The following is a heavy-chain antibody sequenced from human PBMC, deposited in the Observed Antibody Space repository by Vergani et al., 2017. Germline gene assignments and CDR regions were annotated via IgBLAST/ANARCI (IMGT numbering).Heavy chain of an antibody. Sequence: EVQLVESGGGLVQPGGSLRLSCAASGFTVSSNYMSWVRQAPGKGLEWVSDIYSGGSTYYADSVKGRFTISRDNSKNTLYLQMNSLRAEDTAVYYCAREDSSSWSYFQHWGQGTLVTVSS. CDR2: IYSGGST. CDR3: AREDSSSWSYFQH. CDR1: GFTVSSNY. D-gene: IGHD6-13*01. V-gene: IGHV3-66*02. J-gene: IGHJ1*01.